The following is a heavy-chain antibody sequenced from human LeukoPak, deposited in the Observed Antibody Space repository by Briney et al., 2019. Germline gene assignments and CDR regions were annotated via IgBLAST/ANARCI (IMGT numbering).Heavy chain of an antibody. CDR2: IYWDDDK. J-gene: IGHJ3*02. V-gene: IGHV2-5*02. CDR1: GFSLSTSGVG. Sequence: SGPTLVNLTQTLTLTCTFSGFSLSTSGVGVGWIRQPPGKALEWLALIYWDDDKRYSPSLKSRLTITKDTSKNQVVLAMTNMDPVDTATYYCAHTEVGAKPYDAFDIWGEGTMVTVSS. D-gene: IGHD1-26*01. CDR3: AHTEVGAKPYDAFDI.